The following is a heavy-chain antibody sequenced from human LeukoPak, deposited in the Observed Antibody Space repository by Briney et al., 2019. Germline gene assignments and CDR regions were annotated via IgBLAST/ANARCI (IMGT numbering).Heavy chain of an antibody. V-gene: IGHV4-34*01. CDR3: ARGRVPAAVDY. CDR2: INHSGST. D-gene: IGHD2-2*01. CDR1: GGSFSGYY. Sequence: PSETLSLTCAVYGGSFSGYYWSWIRQPPGKGLEWIGEINHSGSTNYNPSLKSRVTISVDTSKNQFSLKLSSVTAADTAVHYCARGRVPAAVDYWGQGTLVTVSS. J-gene: IGHJ4*02.